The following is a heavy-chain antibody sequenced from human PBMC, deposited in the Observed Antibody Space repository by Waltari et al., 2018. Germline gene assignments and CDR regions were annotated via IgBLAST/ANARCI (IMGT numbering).Heavy chain of an antibody. CDR2: IKQDGSEN. CDR1: GFPLSQDW. CDR3: VRDLSSGAGY. J-gene: IGHJ4*02. Sequence: EVRLVESGGGLVQPGGSLRLSCAASGFPLSQDWVGWVCPAPGKGLEWVANIKQDGSENYYVDSVKGRFTIYRDNAKNSLDLQMNSLRVEDTAVYYCVRDLSSGAGYWGQGTLVTVSS. V-gene: IGHV3-7*01. D-gene: IGHD6-25*01.